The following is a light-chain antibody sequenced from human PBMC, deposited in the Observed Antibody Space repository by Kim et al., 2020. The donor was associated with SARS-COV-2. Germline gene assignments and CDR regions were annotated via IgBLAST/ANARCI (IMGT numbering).Light chain of an antibody. V-gene: IGLV3-1*01. CDR3: QAWDSNTAV. CDR2: RDS. Sequence: VYPGQTASITCSGDKLGNKYASWYQQKPGQSPVLVIYRDSKRPSGIPERFSGSNSGNTATLTISGTQAIDEADYYCQAWDSNTAVFGGGTQLTVL. CDR1: KLGNKY. J-gene: IGLJ3*02.